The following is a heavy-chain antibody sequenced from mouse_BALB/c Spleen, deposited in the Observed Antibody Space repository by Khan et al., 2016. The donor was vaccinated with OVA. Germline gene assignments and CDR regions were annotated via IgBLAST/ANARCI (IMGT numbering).Heavy chain of an antibody. V-gene: IGHV5-6-4*01. CDR3: TRDRNYYGSSFYFDY. CDR2: ITSGGSYT. J-gene: IGHJ2*01. Sequence: EVQLQESGGGLVKPGGSLKLSCAASGFAFSSYSMSWVRQTPEKRLEWVATITSGGSYTYYPDSVKGRFTISRDNAKHTLYLQMSSLKSEDTAMYYCTRDRNYYGSSFYFDYWGQGTTLTVSS. CDR1: GFAFSSYS. D-gene: IGHD1-1*01.